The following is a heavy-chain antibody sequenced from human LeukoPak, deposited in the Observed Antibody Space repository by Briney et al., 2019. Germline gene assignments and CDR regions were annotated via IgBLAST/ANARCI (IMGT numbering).Heavy chain of an antibody. V-gene: IGHV3-15*01. D-gene: IGHD7-27*01. CDR3: TTGNWGSFSY. CDR2: IKSKTDGGTT. CDR1: GFTFSNAW. Sequence: GGSLRLSCAASGFTFSNAWMNWVRQAPGKGLEWVGRIKSKTDGGTTDYAAPVRGRFTISRDDSRHTLYLQVNSLKTEDTAVYYGTTGNWGSFSYWGQGTLVTVSS. J-gene: IGHJ4*02.